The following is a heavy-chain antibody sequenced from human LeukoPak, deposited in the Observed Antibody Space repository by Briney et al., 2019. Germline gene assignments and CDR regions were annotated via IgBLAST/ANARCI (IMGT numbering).Heavy chain of an antibody. CDR3: ARVRQQLVDY. V-gene: IGHV1-46*01. D-gene: IGHD6-13*01. CDR2: INPSGGST. Sequence: ASVKVSCKASGYTLTSYYMHWVRHAPGQGLEWMGVINPSGGSTSYAQNFQGRVTMTRDTSTSTVYMELSSLRSEDTAVYYCARVRQQLVDYWGQGTLVTVSS. CDR1: GYTLTSYY. J-gene: IGHJ4*02.